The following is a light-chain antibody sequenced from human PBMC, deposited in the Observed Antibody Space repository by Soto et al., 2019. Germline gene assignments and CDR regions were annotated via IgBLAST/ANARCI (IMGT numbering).Light chain of an antibody. Sequence: QSALTQPASVSGSPGQSITISCTGTSSDVGGYNYVSWYQQHPGKAPKLMIYEVSNRPSGVSNRFSGSKSGNTASLTISGLQAEEEADYYCSSYTSSSHPYVVFGGGTKLTVL. CDR3: SSYTSSSHPYVV. V-gene: IGLV2-14*01. CDR1: SSDVGGYNY. J-gene: IGLJ2*01. CDR2: EVS.